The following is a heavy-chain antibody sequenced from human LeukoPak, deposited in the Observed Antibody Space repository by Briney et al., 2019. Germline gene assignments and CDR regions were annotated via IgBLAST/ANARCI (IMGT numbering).Heavy chain of an antibody. CDR1: GGSISSYY. J-gene: IGHJ4*02. CDR3: ARDGDSLSHFDY. CDR2: IYYSGST. V-gene: IGHV4-59*12. Sequence: SETLSLTCTVSGGSISSYYWSWIRQPPGKGLEWIGYIYYSGSTNYNPSLKSRVTMSVDTSKNQFSLKLSSVTAADTAVYYCARDGDSLSHFDYWGQGTLVTVSS. D-gene: IGHD7-27*01.